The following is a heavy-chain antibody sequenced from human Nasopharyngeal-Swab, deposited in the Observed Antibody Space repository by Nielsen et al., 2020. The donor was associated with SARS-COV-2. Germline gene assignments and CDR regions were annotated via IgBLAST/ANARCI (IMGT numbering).Heavy chain of an antibody. Sequence: SRQPPGKGLEWIGEINHSGSTNYNPSLKSRVTISVDTSKNQFSLKLSSVTAADTAVYYCAREALLGYCSGGSCYRTWFDPWGQGTLVTVSS. D-gene: IGHD2-15*01. CDR3: AREALLGYCSGGSCYRTWFDP. CDR2: INHSGST. J-gene: IGHJ5*02. V-gene: IGHV4-34*01.